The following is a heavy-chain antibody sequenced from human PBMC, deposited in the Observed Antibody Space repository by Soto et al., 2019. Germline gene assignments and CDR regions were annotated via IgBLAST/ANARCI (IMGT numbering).Heavy chain of an antibody. Sequence: SETLSLTCTVSGDSISSYYWSWIRQPPSKGLEWIGYTHYSGSTNYNPSLKTRVTISVDMSKNQFSLKLSSVTAADTAVYYCARVHPPYRDGYNYLDSWGQGTLVTVSS. D-gene: IGHD5-12*01. CDR1: GDSISSYY. CDR3: ARVHPPYRDGYNYLDS. CDR2: THYSGST. V-gene: IGHV4-59*01. J-gene: IGHJ4*02.